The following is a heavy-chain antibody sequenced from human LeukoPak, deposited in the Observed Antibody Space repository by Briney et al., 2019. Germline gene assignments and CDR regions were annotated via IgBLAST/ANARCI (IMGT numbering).Heavy chain of an antibody. D-gene: IGHD5-24*01. CDR2: ISSSGSTI. CDR3: ARVRDGSAFDY. Sequence: PGGSLRLSCAASGFTFSSYEMNWVRQAPGKGLEWVSYISSSGSTIYYADSVKGRFTISRDNAKNSLYLQMNSLRVEDTAVYYCARVRDGSAFDYWGQGTLVTVSS. CDR1: GFTFSSYE. V-gene: IGHV3-48*03. J-gene: IGHJ4*02.